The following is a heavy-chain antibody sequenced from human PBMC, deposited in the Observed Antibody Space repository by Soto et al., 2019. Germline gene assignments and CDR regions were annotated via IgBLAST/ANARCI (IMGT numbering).Heavy chain of an antibody. V-gene: IGHV3-21*06. CDR2: ISSGSSDK. CDR1: GFTFTSST. CDR3: VTLDCSGTSCYFYGLDV. D-gene: IGHD2-2*01. Sequence: EMQLVESGGGLVQPGGSLRLSCAASGFTFTSSTMKWVRQAPGKGLEWVSSISSGSSDKYYADSVRGRFTISGDDAKNSVYLQMKGLRAEDSAVYYCVTLDCSGTSCYFYGLDVWGQGTTVTVSS. J-gene: IGHJ6*02.